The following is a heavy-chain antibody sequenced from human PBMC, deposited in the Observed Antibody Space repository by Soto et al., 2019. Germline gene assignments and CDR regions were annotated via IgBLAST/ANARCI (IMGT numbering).Heavy chain of an antibody. CDR2: IYYSGST. V-gene: IGHV4-39*01. CDR3: ARQDSSSWYAYYYYGMDV. CDR1: GGSISRSSYF. D-gene: IGHD6-13*01. Sequence: SETLSLTCSVSGGSISRSSYFWGWIRQPPGKGLDWIGSIYYSGSTYYNPSLKSRVTISVDTSKNQFSLKLSSVTAADTAVYYCARQDSSSWYAYYYYGMDVWGQGTTVTVSS. J-gene: IGHJ6*02.